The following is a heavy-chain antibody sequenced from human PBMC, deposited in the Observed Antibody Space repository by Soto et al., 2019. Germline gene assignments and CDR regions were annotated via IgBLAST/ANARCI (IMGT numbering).Heavy chain of an antibody. Sequence: EVQLVEFGGGLVKPGGSLRLSCAGSGFAFSDAWMNWVRQAPGKGLEWVGRVESKTHGGTTEYAAPVKVRFTISRDDSENTVFLQMNSLKTEDTAVYYCATGGYYPDYWGQGTLVTVSS. D-gene: IGHD3-10*01. V-gene: IGHV3-15*04. CDR3: ATGGYYPDY. CDR1: GFAFSDAW. CDR2: VESKTHGGTT. J-gene: IGHJ4*02.